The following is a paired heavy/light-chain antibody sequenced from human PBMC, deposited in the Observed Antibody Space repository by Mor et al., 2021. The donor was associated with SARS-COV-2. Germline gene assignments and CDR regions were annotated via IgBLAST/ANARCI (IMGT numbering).Light chain of an antibody. J-gene: IGKJ1*01. V-gene: IGKV5-2*01. Sequence: ETTLTQSPAFMSATPGDTVSISCKASQDIDDDVNWYQQKPGEAAIFIIQEASTLVPGISPRFSGSGYGTDFTLTINNIESGDAAFYFCLQHDNFPWTFGQGTKVEIK. CDR2: EAS. CDR3: LQHDNFPWT. CDR1: QDIDDD.
Heavy chain of an antibody. CDR2: ISKDGSHK. Sequence: QVQLVESGGGVVQPGRALRLSCPASGFTFSSYTMHWVRQAPGQRLEWVAIISKDGSHKHYADSVKGRFTISRDNSKNTVYLQMSGLRAEDTAVYYCARDRSEIVATITSGTKFQADWYFDLWGRGTLVTVSS. D-gene: IGHD5-12*01. CDR1: GFTFSSYT. J-gene: IGHJ2*01. V-gene: IGHV3-30*04. CDR3: ARDRSEIVATITSGTKFQADWYFDL.